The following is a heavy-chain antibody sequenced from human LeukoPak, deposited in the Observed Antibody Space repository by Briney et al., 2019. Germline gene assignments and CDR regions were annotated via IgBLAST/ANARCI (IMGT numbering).Heavy chain of an antibody. Sequence: GESLKISCKGSGYSFTDYWIGWVRQMPGKGLEWIGIIYPDDSDTRYSPPFQGQVTLSADKSISTAYLQWSSLKASDTAMYYCARQSRNSDYDYDGFHVWGQGTMVTVSS. CDR3: ARQSRNSDYDYDGFHV. CDR1: GYSFTDYW. J-gene: IGHJ3*01. V-gene: IGHV5-51*01. D-gene: IGHD4/OR15-4a*01. CDR2: IYPDDSDT.